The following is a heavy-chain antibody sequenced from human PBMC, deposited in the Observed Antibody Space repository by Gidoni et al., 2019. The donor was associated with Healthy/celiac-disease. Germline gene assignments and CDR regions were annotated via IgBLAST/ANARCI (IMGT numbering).Heavy chain of an antibody. Sequence: EVQLVQSGAEVKKPGESLRISCKGSGYSFTSYWISWVRQMPGKGLEWMGRIDPSDSYTNYSPSFQGHVTISADKSISTAYLQWSSLKASDTAMYYCARPRKTTGYSSGWYAFDIWGQGTMVTVSS. D-gene: IGHD6-19*01. CDR3: ARPRKTTGYSSGWYAFDI. V-gene: IGHV5-10-1*01. J-gene: IGHJ3*02. CDR2: IDPSDSYT. CDR1: GYSFTSYW.